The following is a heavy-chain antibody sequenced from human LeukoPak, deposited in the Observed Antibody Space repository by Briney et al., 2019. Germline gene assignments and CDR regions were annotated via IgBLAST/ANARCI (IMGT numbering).Heavy chain of an antibody. CDR3: ARDRGTQDYFDY. Sequence: GRSLRLSCAAPGFTFSNYGMHWVRQAPGKGLEWVAVIWYDGSNKYYGDSVKGRFTISRDNSKNTLYLQMNSLRAEDTAVYYCARDRGTQDYFDYWGQGTLVTVSS. CDR2: IWYDGSNK. D-gene: IGHD3-16*01. V-gene: IGHV3-33*01. J-gene: IGHJ4*02. CDR1: GFTFSNYG.